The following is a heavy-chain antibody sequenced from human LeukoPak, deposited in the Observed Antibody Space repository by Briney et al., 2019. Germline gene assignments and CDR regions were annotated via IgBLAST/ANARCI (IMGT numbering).Heavy chain of an antibody. D-gene: IGHD1-26*01. CDR3: AKDRTVGASYWYFDL. CDR1: GFSFSTYD. Sequence: GGSLRLSCVASGFSFSTYDMYWVRQAAGRGLEWVSALGTNGDSYYLGSVKGRFTISRDSSKNTLFLHMNTLRAEDTAIYYCAKDRTVGASYWYFDLWGRGTLVTVSS. V-gene: IGHV3-13*01. J-gene: IGHJ2*01. CDR2: LGTNGDS.